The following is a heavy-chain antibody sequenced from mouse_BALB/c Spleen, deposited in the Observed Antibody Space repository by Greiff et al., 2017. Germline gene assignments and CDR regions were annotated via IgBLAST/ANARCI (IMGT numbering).Heavy chain of an antibody. J-gene: IGHJ1*01. CDR3: TRDGNHSYWYFDV. CDR1: GYTFTSYY. V-gene: IGHV1S81*02. CDR2: INPSNGGT. Sequence: QVQLQQPGAELVKPGASVKLSCKASGYTFTSYYMYWVKQRPGQGLEWIGEINPSNGGTNFNEKFKSKATLTVDKSSSTAYMQLSSLTSEDSAVYYCTRDGNHSYWYFDVWGAGTTVTVSS. D-gene: IGHD2-1*01.